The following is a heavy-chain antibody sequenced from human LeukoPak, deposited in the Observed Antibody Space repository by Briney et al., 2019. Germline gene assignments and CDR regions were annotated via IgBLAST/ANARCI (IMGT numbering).Heavy chain of an antibody. CDR1: GFTFSSYS. CDR2: ISSSSTTI. Sequence: EGSLRLSCAASGFTFSSYSMNWVRQAPGKGLEWVSHISSSSTTIYYADSVEGRFTVSRDNAKNSLYLQMNSLRDEDTTVYYCAREGYSYGRNYFDYWGQGTRVPVSS. CDR3: AREGYSYGRNYFDY. V-gene: IGHV3-48*02. J-gene: IGHJ4*02. D-gene: IGHD5-18*01.